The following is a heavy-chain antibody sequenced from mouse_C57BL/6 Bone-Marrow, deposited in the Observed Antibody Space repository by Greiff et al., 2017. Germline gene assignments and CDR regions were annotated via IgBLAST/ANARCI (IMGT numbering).Heavy chain of an antibody. V-gene: IGHV1-64*01. J-gene: IGHJ1*03. CDR3: ASSSYYYGSSKGYFDV. CDR1: GYTFTNYW. Sequence: VQLQQPGAELVKPGASVKLSCKASGYTFTNYWMHWVKQRPGQGLEWIGMMHPNGGSPDYNEKFKSGATLSVDKSSRTAYMELSSLTSEDSAVYYCASSSYYYGSSKGYFDVWGTGTTVTVSS. CDR2: MHPNGGSP. D-gene: IGHD1-1*01.